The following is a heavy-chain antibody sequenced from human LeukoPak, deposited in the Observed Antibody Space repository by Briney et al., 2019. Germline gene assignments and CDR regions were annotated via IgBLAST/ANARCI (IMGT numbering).Heavy chain of an antibody. D-gene: IGHD3-10*01. J-gene: IGHJ4*02. V-gene: IGHV3-23*01. CDR2: ISGSGGST. CDR3: AKASMVRGVKRVYFDY. Sequence: PGGSLRLSCAASGFTFSSYAMSWVRQAPGKGLEWVSAISGSGGSTYYADSVKGRFTISRDNSKNTLYLQMNSLRAEDTAVYYCAKASMVRGVKRVYFDYWGQGTLVTVSS. CDR1: GFTFSSYA.